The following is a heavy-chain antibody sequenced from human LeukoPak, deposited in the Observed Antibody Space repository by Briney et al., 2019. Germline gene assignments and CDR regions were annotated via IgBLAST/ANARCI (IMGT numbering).Heavy chain of an antibody. J-gene: IGHJ4*02. CDR3: AKAFTTKAARLDY. V-gene: IGHV3-9*01. CDR2: ISWNSGSI. Sequence: GGSLRLSCAASGFTFDDYAMHWVRQAPGKGLEWVSGISWNSGSIGYADSVKGRFTISRDNAKNSLYLQMNSLRAEDTAVYYCAKAFTTKAARLDYWGQGTPVTVSS. CDR1: GFTFDDYA. D-gene: IGHD6-6*01.